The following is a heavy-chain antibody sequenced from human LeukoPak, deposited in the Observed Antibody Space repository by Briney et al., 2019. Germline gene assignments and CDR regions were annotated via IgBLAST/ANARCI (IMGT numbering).Heavy chain of an antibody. Sequence: SQTLSLTCTVSGGSISSGGYHWSWIRQHPGKGLEWIGYIYYSGSTYYNPSLKSRVTISVDTSKNQFSLKLSSVTAADTAVYYCARDHWSSSGLAAFDIWGQGTMVTVSS. D-gene: IGHD3-22*01. J-gene: IGHJ3*02. CDR3: ARDHWSSSGLAAFDI. CDR2: IYYSGST. CDR1: GGSISSGGYH. V-gene: IGHV4-31*03.